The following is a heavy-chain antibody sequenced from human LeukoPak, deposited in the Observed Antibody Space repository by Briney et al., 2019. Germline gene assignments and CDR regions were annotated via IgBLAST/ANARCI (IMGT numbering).Heavy chain of an antibody. J-gene: IGHJ4*02. V-gene: IGHV4-61*02. D-gene: IGHD3-22*01. CDR2: LYTSEST. Sequence: SQTLSLTCTVSGGSISSGSYYWSWIRQPAGKGLEWIGRLYTSESTNYNPSLKSRVTISVDTSKNQFSLKLSSVTAADTAVYYCARHAGGYGYYYFDYWGQGTLVTVSS. CDR3: ARHAGGYGYYYFDY. CDR1: GGSISSGSYY.